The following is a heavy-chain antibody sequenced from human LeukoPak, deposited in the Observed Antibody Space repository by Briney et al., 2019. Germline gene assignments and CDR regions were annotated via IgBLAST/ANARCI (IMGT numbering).Heavy chain of an antibody. CDR3: ARDLQYCSSTSCYIAFDI. CDR2: IYTSGST. J-gene: IGHJ3*02. CDR1: GGSISSYY. D-gene: IGHD2-2*02. Sequence: KSSETLSLTCTVSGGSISSYYWSWIRQPAGKGLEWIGRIYTSGSTNYNPSLKSRVTMSVDTSKNQFSLKLSSVTAADTAVYYCARDLQYCSSTSCYIAFDIWGQGTMVTVSS. V-gene: IGHV4-4*07.